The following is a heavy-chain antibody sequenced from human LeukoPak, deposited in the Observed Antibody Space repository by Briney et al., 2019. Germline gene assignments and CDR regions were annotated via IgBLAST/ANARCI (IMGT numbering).Heavy chain of an antibody. V-gene: IGHV4-39*07. CDR1: GGSISSSSYY. CDR2: IFYLYYGGST. CDR3: ARGYGEATLSPFDY. Sequence: SETLSLTCTVSGGSISSSSYYWGWIRQPPGKGLEWIGSIFYLYYGGSTYYNPSLMSRVTISVDTSKNQFSLKLSSVTAADTAVYYCARGYGEATLSPFDYWGQGTLVTVSS. J-gene: IGHJ4*02. D-gene: IGHD4-17*01.